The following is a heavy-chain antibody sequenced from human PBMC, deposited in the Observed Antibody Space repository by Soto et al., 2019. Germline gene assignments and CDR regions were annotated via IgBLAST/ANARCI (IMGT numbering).Heavy chain of an antibody. J-gene: IGHJ6*02. CDR3: AREGPAPYYYYGMDV. CDR1: GYSFTTYG. CDR2: ISGYTGNT. Sequence: QVQLVQSRGEVKKPGASVKVSCKTSGYSFTTYGISWVRQAPGQGLEWMGWISGYTGNTNYAQKLQGRVTMTTDTSTRTAYMELRSLRSDDTAVYYCAREGPAPYYYYGMDVWGQGSTVTVSS. V-gene: IGHV1-18*01.